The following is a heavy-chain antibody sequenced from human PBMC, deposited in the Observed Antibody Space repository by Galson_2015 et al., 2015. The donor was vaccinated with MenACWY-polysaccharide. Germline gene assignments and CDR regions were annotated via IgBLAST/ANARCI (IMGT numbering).Heavy chain of an antibody. CDR2: ISGSGGST. CDR3: AKELSLGVSGTPGDY. CDR1: GFAFSYHG. Sequence: SLRLSCAASGFAFSYHGMTWVRQTPGKGLEWVSTISGSGGSTYYADSVKGRFTISRDNSKNTLYLQMNSLRAEATAVYYCAKELSLGVSGTPGDYWGQGTLVTVSS. D-gene: IGHD6-19*01. V-gene: IGHV3-23*01. J-gene: IGHJ4*02.